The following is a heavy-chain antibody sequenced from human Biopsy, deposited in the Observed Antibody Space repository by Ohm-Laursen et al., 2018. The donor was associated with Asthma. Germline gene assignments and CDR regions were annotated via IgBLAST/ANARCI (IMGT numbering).Heavy chain of an antibody. CDR2: THHSGST. V-gene: IGHV4-34*01. J-gene: IGHJ6*02. CDR3: ARGSSSRLSQWELLVSGGKRAHSYYGMDV. CDR1: GGSFSSNY. Sequence: GTLSLTCAVYGGSFSSNYWSWIRPTPGKGLEWLGDTHHSGSTNYNPSLRRLLTLSVDPSKNQFSLGLTSVTAADTAVYYCARGSSSRLSQWELLVSGGKRAHSYYGMDVWGQGTTVTVSS. D-gene: IGHD1-26*01.